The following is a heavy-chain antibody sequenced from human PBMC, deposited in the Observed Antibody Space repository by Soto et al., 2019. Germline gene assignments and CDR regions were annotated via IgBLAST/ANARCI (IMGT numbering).Heavy chain of an antibody. D-gene: IGHD5-18*01. CDR3: ASGYSYERFDY. Sequence: EVQLVESGGGLVQPGGSLRLSCAASGFTFNSYWMHWVRQAPGKGLVWVSRINSDGSSITYADSVKGRFTISRDNAKNTLYLQMNSLRAEDMAVYYCASGYSYERFDYWGQGTLVTVSS. V-gene: IGHV3-74*01. CDR1: GFTFNSYW. J-gene: IGHJ4*02. CDR2: INSDGSSI.